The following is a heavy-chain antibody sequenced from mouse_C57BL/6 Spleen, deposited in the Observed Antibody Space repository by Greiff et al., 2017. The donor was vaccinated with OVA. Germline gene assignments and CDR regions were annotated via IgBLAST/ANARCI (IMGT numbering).Heavy chain of an antibody. CDR1: GYAFTNYL. J-gene: IGHJ4*01. V-gene: IGHV1-54*01. CDR2: INPGSGGT. Sequence: VQLQQSGAELVRPGTSVKVSCKASGYAFTNYLLEWVKQRPGQGLEWIGVINPGSGGTNYNEKLKGKATLTADKSSSTAYMQLSSLTSEDSAVYFCARGGFYAMDYWGQGTSVTVSS. CDR3: ARGGFYAMDY.